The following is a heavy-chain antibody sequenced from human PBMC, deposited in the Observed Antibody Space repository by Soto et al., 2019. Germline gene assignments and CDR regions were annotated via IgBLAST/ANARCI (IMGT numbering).Heavy chain of an antibody. CDR3: AHLTTGGFYFGY. CDR1: GFSLRTSGVG. J-gene: IGHJ4*02. D-gene: IGHD4-17*01. Sequence: QITLKESGPTLVKPTQTPTLTCTFSGFSLRTSGVGVGWIRQPPGKALEWLALIYWDDGKRYSPSLKSRLTITKDTSKNQVVLRMTNMDPVDTATYYCAHLTTGGFYFGYWGQGTLVTVSS. CDR2: IYWDDGK. V-gene: IGHV2-5*02.